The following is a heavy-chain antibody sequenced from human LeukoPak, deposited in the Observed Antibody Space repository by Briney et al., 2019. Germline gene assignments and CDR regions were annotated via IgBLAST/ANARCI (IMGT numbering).Heavy chain of an antibody. CDR2: INPSGGDT. V-gene: IGHV1-46*01. D-gene: IGHD3-10*01. CDR1: GYTFTSYY. Sequence: ASVKVSCKASGYTFTSYYMHWVRQAPGQGLEWMGIINPSGGDTSYAQKFQGRVAMIGDTSTSTVYMQMSSLRIDDTAVYYCAGHSDLGSGSHYPYYYLMDVWGQGTTVTVSS. CDR3: AGHSDLGSGSHYPYYYLMDV. J-gene: IGHJ6*02.